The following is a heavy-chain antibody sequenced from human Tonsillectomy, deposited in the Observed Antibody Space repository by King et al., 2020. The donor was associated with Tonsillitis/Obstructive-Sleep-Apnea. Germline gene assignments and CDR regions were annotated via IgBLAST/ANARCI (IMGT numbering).Heavy chain of an antibody. CDR2: SRPNNGDT. Sequence: QLVQSGAEVKKPGASVKVSCKASGYTFTSYDITWVRQAPGQGLEWMGWSRPNNGDTNYAQKLQGRVTMTSDTSTNTAYMELRRLRSDDTAVYYCARDYYVSSGYYHGYFQHWGQGTLVTVSS. CDR1: GYTFTSYD. CDR3: ARDYYVSSGYYHGYFQH. J-gene: IGHJ1*01. D-gene: IGHD3-22*01. V-gene: IGHV1-18*01.